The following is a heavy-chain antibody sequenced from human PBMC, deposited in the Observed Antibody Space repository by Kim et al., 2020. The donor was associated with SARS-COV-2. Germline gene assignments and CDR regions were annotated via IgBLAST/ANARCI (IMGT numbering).Heavy chain of an antibody. D-gene: IGHD3-10*01. Sequence: PSLTSRVTISVDTSKNQFSLKLSSVTAADTAVYYCARDPYGSGSYYFDYWGQGTLVTVSS. J-gene: IGHJ4*02. CDR3: ARDPYGSGSYYFDY. V-gene: IGHV4-34*13.